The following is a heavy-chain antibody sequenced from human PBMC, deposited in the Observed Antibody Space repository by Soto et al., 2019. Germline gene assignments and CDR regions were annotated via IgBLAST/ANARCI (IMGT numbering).Heavy chain of an antibody. CDR2: ISSTTNYI. J-gene: IGHJ4*02. Sequence: GGSLRLSCAASGFTFSSYGMHWVRQAPGKGLEWVSSISSTTNYIYYGDSMKGRFTISRDNAKNSLYLEMNSLRAEDTAVYYCARESEDLTSNFDYWGQGTLVTVSS. V-gene: IGHV3-21*06. CDR1: GFTFSSYG. CDR3: ARESEDLTSNFDY.